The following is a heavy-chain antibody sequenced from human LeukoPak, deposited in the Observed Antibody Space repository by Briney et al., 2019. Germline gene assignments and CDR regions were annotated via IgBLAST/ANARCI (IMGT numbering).Heavy chain of an antibody. CDR3: ARGRGNSYYFDY. J-gene: IGHJ4*02. CDR1: GGTFSSYA. CDR2: IIPILGIA. D-gene: IGHD4-4*01. V-gene: IGHV1-69*04. Sequence: ASVKVSCKASGGTFSSYAISWVRQAPGQGLEWMGRIIPILGIANYAQKFQGRVTITADKSTSTAYMELSSLRSEDTAVYYCARGRGNSYYFDYWGQGTLVTVSS.